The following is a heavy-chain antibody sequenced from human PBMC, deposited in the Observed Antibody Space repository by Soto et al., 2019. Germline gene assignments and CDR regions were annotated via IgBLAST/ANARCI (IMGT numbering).Heavy chain of an antibody. CDR1: GFTFSSYW. V-gene: IGHV3-7*05. CDR3: ARDSPFRSGSYYKYY. J-gene: IGHJ4*02. D-gene: IGHD3-10*01. CDR2: IKQDGSEK. Sequence: GGSLRLSCAASGFTFSSYWMSWVRQAPGKGLEWVANIKQDGSEKYYVDSVKGRFTISRDNAKNSLYLQMNSLRAEDTAVYYCARDSPFRSGSYYKYYWGQGTLVTVSS.